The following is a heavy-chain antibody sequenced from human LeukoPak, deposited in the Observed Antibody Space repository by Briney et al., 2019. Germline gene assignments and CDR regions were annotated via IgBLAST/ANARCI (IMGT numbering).Heavy chain of an antibody. CDR1: GGSISNYH. CDR2: ISTSGST. Sequence: SETLSLTCTVSGGSISNYHWNWIRQPAGKGLQWIGHISTSGSTNYSPSLKSRVTMSIDTSKNQFSLNLSSVTAADTAVYYCARGASGSCLSGFDIWGQGTMVTVSS. J-gene: IGHJ3*02. CDR3: ARGASGSCLSGFDI. V-gene: IGHV4-4*07. D-gene: IGHD1-26*01.